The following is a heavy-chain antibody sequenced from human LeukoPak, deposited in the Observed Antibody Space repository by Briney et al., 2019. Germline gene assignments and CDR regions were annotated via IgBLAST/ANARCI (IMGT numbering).Heavy chain of an antibody. J-gene: IGHJ6*02. Sequence: APVKVSCKASGYTFTSYDINWVRQATGQGLEWMGWMNPNSGNTGYAQKFQGRVTMTRNTSISTAYMELSSLRSDDTAVYYCARGRRVIIKGTLGYYYGMDVWGQGTTVTVSS. CDR3: ARGRRVIIKGTLGYYYGMDV. V-gene: IGHV1-8*01. CDR1: GYTFTSYD. D-gene: IGHD3-9*01. CDR2: MNPNSGNT.